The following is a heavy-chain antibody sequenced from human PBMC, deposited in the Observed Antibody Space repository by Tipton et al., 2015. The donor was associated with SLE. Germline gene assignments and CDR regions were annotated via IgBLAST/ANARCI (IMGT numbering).Heavy chain of an antibody. D-gene: IGHD5-24*01. CDR3: ARVGVDDYTPFDY. CDR2: IYTSGST. CDR1: GGSIRSYY. V-gene: IGHV4-4*07. J-gene: IGHJ4*02. Sequence: TLSLTCTVSGGSIRSYYWSWFRQPSGKGLEWIGRIYTSGSTNYNPSLKSRVTMSVDTSKNQFSLKLSSVTAADTAVYYCARVGVDDYTPFDYWGQGTLVTVSS.